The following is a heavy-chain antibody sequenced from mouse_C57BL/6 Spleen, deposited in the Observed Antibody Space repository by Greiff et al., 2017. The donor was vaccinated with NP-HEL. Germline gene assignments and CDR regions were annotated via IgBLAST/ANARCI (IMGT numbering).Heavy chain of an antibody. D-gene: IGHD2-4*01. Sequence: QVQLQQSGAELVRPGASVTLSCKASGYTFTDYEMHWVKQTPVHGLEWIGAIDPETGGTAYNQKFKGKAILTADKSSSTAYMELRSLTSEDSAVYYCTRSRDYDPFAYWGQGTLVTVSA. V-gene: IGHV1-15*01. J-gene: IGHJ3*01. CDR2: IDPETGGT. CDR1: GYTFTDYE. CDR3: TRSRDYDPFAY.